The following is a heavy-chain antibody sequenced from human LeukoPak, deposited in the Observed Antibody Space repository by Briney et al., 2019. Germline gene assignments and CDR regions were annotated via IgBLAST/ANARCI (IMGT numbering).Heavy chain of an antibody. Sequence: ASVKVPCKASGYTFTSYDINWVRQATGQGLEWMGWMNPNSGNTGYAQKFQGRVTMTRNTSISTAYMELSSLRSEDTAVYYCARVGRHRAAALYYFDYWGQGTLVTVSS. CDR1: GYTFTSYD. D-gene: IGHD6-13*01. J-gene: IGHJ4*02. CDR2: MNPNSGNT. V-gene: IGHV1-8*01. CDR3: ARVGRHRAAALYYFDY.